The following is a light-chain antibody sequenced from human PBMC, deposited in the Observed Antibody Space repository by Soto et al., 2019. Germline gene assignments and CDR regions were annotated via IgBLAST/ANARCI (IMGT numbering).Light chain of an antibody. V-gene: IGKV3-15*01. Sequence: ETVMTQSPATLSVSPGERATLSCRASQSVSSDLAWYQQRPGQAPRVLIYGASTRATGFPARFSGSGSGAEFTLTINSLQSEDFAVYYCQPYNNWPLTFGGGTKVDIK. CDR3: QPYNNWPLT. J-gene: IGKJ4*01. CDR1: QSVSSD. CDR2: GAS.